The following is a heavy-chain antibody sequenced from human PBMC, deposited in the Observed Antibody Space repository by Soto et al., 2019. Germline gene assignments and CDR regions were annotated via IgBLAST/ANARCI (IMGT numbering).Heavy chain of an antibody. CDR1: GFILSTYA. CDR2: ISYDGNNK. CDR3: ARAGCDGGSCYTLVGLRYGMDV. V-gene: IGHV3-30-3*01. D-gene: IGHD2-15*01. J-gene: IGHJ6*02. Sequence: QVQLVESGGGVVQPGRSLRLSCAASGFILSTYAMYWVRQAPGKGLEWVAVISYDGNNKYYADSVKGRFTISRDNSKNTVYLQMNSLRDEDTAVYYCARAGCDGGSCYTLVGLRYGMDVWGQGTTVTVSS.